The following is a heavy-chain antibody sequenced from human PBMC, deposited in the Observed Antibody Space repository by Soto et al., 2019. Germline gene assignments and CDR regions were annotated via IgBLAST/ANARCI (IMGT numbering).Heavy chain of an antibody. Sequence: QVQLVQSGAEVQKPGSSVKVSCKASGGTFSRDAISWVRQAPGQGLEWMGGIIPMFGTAKYVQKFQGRLTITADESTTTAYMGLRSLRSDDTAVYYCARGVVVVSASQLGWFDPWGQGTLVTVSS. J-gene: IGHJ5*02. V-gene: IGHV1-69*01. CDR1: GGTFSRDA. CDR2: IIPMFGTA. D-gene: IGHD2-15*01. CDR3: ARGVVVVSASQLGWFDP.